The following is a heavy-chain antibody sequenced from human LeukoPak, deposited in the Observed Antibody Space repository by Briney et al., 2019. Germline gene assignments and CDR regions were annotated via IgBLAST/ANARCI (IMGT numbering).Heavy chain of an antibody. CDR3: ANDRPHPRAEPTNFDY. J-gene: IGHJ4*02. V-gene: IGHV3-23*01. D-gene: IGHD1-14*01. Sequence: GGSLRLPCAASGFTFSSYAMSWVRQAPGKGLEWVSAICGSGGNRYYGDSVKGRFTISRDNSKNTLCLQMNSLRAEYTAIYYCANDRPHPRAEPTNFDYWGQGTLVTVSS. CDR2: ICGSGGNR. CDR1: GFTFSSYA.